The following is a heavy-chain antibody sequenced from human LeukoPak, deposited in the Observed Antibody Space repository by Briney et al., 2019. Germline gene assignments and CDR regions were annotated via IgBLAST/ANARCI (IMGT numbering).Heavy chain of an antibody. V-gene: IGHV3-48*02. CDR1: GFTFNNYA. CDR2: ISSSSSTI. CDR3: ARDRYYDIDY. D-gene: IGHD3-22*01. J-gene: IGHJ4*02. Sequence: TGGSLRLSCAASGFTFNNYAMNWVRQAPGKGLEWVSYISSSSSTIYYADSVKGRFTISRDNAKNSLYLQMNSLRDEDTAVYYCARDRYYDIDYWGQGTLVTVSS.